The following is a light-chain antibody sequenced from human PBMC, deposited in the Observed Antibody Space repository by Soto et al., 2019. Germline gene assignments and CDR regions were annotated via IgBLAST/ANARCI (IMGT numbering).Light chain of an antibody. CDR3: QQYGGSTRT. V-gene: IGKV3-20*01. Sequence: IVLTQSPGTLSLSPGERATLSCRASQSVTTQLSLYQQKPGQAPRLIIHGASSRATGVPDRITGSGSGTDFTLSISRLEPEDFAVYYCQQYGGSTRTFGQGTKVDIK. CDR1: QSVTTQ. J-gene: IGKJ1*01. CDR2: GAS.